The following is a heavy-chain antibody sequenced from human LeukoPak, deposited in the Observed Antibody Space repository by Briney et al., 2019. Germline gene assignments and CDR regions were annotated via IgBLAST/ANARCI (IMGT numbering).Heavy chain of an antibody. V-gene: IGHV3-48*02. CDR1: RVTFSTYS. D-gene: IGHD3-16*01. Sequence: RGSLRLSSAASRVTFSTYSINWVRQTPGKGLEWVSYISSSSSTIYYADSVKGLFTISRDNAKNPLYLQMNSLRDEDTAVYYCARDPPGGNDYWGQGTLVTVSS. CDR2: ISSSSSTI. CDR3: ARDPPGGNDY. J-gene: IGHJ4*02.